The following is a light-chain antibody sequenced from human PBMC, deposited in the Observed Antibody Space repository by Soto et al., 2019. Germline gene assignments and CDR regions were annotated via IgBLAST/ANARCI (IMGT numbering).Light chain of an antibody. J-gene: IGKJ1*01. CDR1: QRVSSN. V-gene: IGKV3-15*01. Sequence: EIVMTQSPATLYVSPGDRATLSCRASQRVSSNLAWYQQKPGQAPRLLIYGASTRATGIPARFSGSGSGTEFTLTISSLQSEYFAVYYCQQYNNWPPWTFGQGTKVEIK. CDR2: GAS. CDR3: QQYNNWPPWT.